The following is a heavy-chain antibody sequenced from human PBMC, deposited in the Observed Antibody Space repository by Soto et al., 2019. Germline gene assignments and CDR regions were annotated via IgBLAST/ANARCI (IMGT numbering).Heavy chain of an antibody. D-gene: IGHD2-15*01. J-gene: IGHJ5*02. CDR1: GYTFTGYY. CDR3: ARGGGYCSGGSCYDTWFDP. CDR2: INPNSGGT. Sequence: ASVKVSCKASGYTFTGYYMHWVRQAPGQGLEWMGWINPNSGGTNYAQKFQGWFTMTRDTSISTAYMELSRLRSDDTAVYYCARGGGYCSGGSCYDTWFDPWGQGTLVTVSS. V-gene: IGHV1-2*04.